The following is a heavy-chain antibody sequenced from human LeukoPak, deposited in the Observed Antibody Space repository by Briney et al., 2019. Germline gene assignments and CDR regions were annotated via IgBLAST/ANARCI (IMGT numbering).Heavy chain of an antibody. D-gene: IGHD3-16*02. CDR3: ARGPSIMITFGGVIAAELDY. CDR1: GFTFSSYW. J-gene: IGHJ4*02. V-gene: IGHV3-74*01. Sequence: GGSLRLSCAASGFTFSSYWMHWVRQAPGKGLVWVSRINSDGSSTSYADSVKGRFTISRDNAKNTLYLQMNSLRAEDTAVYYCARGPSIMITFGGVIAAELDYWGQGTLSPSPQ. CDR2: INSDGSST.